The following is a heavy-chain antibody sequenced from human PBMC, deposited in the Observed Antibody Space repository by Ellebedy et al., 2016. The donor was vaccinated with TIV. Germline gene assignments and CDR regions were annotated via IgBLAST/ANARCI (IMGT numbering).Heavy chain of an antibody. CDR3: AGSWGWRHEY. D-gene: IGHD1-26*01. Sequence: GGSLRLXCAASGFTFSSHWMNWVRQAPGKGLEWVGNIKQDASETLYVDSVKGRFTISRDNARNSLYLQINDLRAEDTAVYYCAGSWGWRHEYWGQGTLVTVSS. CDR2: IKQDASET. V-gene: IGHV3-7*01. J-gene: IGHJ4*02. CDR1: GFTFSSHW.